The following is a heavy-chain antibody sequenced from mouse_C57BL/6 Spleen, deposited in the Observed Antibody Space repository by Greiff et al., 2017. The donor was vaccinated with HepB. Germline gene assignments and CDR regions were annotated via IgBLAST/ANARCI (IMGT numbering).Heavy chain of an antibody. CDR2: IDPSDSYT. V-gene: IGHV1-69*01. CDR3: ARYSNYENAY. CDR1: GYTFTSYW. D-gene: IGHD2-5*01. J-gene: IGHJ3*01. Sequence: QVQLQQSGAELVMPGASVKLSCKASGYTFTSYWMHWVKQRPGQGLEWIGEIDPSDSYTNYNQKFKGKSTLTVDKSSSTAYMQLSSLTSEDSAVYYCARYSNYENAYWGQGTLVTVSA.